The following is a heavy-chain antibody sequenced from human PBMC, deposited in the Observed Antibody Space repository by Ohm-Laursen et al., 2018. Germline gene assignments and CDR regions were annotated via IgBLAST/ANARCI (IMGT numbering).Heavy chain of an antibody. Sequence: ASVKVSCKASGYTFTSYDINWVRQATGQGLEWMGWMNPNSGNTGYAQKFQGRVTMTRNTSISTAYMQLSSLRSEDTAVYYCARDSVPAGSWERYGMDVWGQGTTVTVSS. J-gene: IGHJ6*02. CDR2: MNPNSGNT. CDR3: ARDSVPAGSWERYGMDV. CDR1: GYTFTSYD. D-gene: IGHD6-13*01. V-gene: IGHV1-8*01.